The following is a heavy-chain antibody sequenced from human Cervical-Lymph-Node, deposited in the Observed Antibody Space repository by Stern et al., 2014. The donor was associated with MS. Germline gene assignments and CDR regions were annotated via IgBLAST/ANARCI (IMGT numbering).Heavy chain of an antibody. Sequence: QITLKESGPSLVKPTETLTLTCKFSGFSLSSGAVAVAWIRQPPGKALEWLVRIYGDDTTYYRPSLRTRLTVSKDASRDHVVLVMTNMDPVDTATYYCARTGDPWFDSWGQGTLVTVSS. CDR2: IYGDDTT. D-gene: IGHD1-1*01. CDR1: GFSLSSGAVA. V-gene: IGHV2-5*02. J-gene: IGHJ5*01. CDR3: ARTGDPWFDS.